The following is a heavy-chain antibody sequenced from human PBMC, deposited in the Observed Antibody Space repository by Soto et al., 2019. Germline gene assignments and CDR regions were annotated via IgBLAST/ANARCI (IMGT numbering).Heavy chain of an antibody. CDR2: IYHSGNT. J-gene: IGHJ4*02. Sequence: TSETLSLTCSVTGGSISTYYWSWIRQPPGKGLEWIGYIYHSGNTNYNPSLKSRVTIFVDTSKNQFSLELTSVTAADTAVYYCAREGGGGTIAFDYWGQGTPVTVSS. V-gene: IGHV4-59*01. CDR1: GGSISTYY. CDR3: AREGGGGTIAFDY. D-gene: IGHD2-21*01.